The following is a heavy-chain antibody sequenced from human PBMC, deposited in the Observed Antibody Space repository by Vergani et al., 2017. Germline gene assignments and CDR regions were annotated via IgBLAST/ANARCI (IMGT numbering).Heavy chain of an antibody. Sequence: QVQLVESGGGVVQPGRSLRLSCAASGFTFSSYAMHWVRQAPGKGLEWVAVISYDGSNKYYADSVKGRFTISRDNAKNSLYLQMNSLRAEDTAVYYCSRDVPLQLWLVDAFDIWGQGSMVTVSS. CDR3: SRDVPLQLWLVDAFDI. CDR2: ISYDGSNK. D-gene: IGHD5-18*01. J-gene: IGHJ3*02. CDR1: GFTFSSYA. V-gene: IGHV3-30-3*01.